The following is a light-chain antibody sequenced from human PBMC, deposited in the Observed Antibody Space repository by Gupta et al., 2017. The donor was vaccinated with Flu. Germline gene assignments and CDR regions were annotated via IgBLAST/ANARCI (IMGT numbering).Light chain of an antibody. CDR1: QSLLSTAHNADA. CDR3: QQYYGSPRT. Sequence: DIVMTQSPDSLAVSLGARATINCKSSQSLLSTAHNADALAWYQQKPGQPPTLLIYWASTRGSGVPDRFSGSGSGTDFTLTINSLQAEDVAVYYCQQYYGSPRTFGQGTKVEIK. CDR2: WAS. J-gene: IGKJ1*01. V-gene: IGKV4-1*01.